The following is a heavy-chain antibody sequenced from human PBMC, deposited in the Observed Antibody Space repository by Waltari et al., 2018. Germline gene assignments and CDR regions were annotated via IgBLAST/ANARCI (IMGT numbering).Heavy chain of an antibody. CDR2: ICHSGTT. V-gene: IGHV4-38-2*01. CDR1: VSSISSCYY. CDR3: ARVELGGIPDY. D-gene: IGHD3-10*01. J-gene: IGHJ4*02. Sequence: QVQLQESGPGLVKPSETLSLTCAVSVSSISSCYYWGWIRQPPGKGLEWIGSICHSGTTNDNPSLKSRVTRAVDTSKNQFSLKRSSVTAADTAVYYCARVELGGIPDYWGQGTLVTVS.